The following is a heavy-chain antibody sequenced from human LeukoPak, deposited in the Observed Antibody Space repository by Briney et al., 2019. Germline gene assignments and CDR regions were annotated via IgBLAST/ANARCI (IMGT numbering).Heavy chain of an antibody. CDR2: MNPNSGNT. V-gene: IGHV1-8*01. J-gene: IGHJ4*02. CDR3: ARGHYYDSSGYSIDY. CDR1: GYTFTSYD. D-gene: IGHD3-22*01. Sequence: ASVKVSCKASGYTFTSYDTNWVRQATGQGLEWMGWMNPNSGNTGYAQKFQGRVTMTRNMSISTVHMELSSLRSEDTAVYYCARGHYYDSSGYSIDYWGQGTLVTVSS.